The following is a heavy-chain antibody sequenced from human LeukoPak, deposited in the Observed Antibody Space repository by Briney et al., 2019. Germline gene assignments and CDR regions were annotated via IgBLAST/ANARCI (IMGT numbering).Heavy chain of an antibody. J-gene: IGHJ4*02. V-gene: IGHV3-21*01. Sequence: PGGSLRLSCAASGFTFSSYSMNWVRQAPGKGLEWVSSISSSSSYIYYADSVKGRFTISRDNAKNSLYLQMNSLRAEDTAVYYCARDRSNYYGPWSPSIWGQGTLVTVSS. CDR1: GFTFSSYS. CDR2: ISSSSSYI. D-gene: IGHD3-10*01. CDR3: ARDRSNYYGPWSPSI.